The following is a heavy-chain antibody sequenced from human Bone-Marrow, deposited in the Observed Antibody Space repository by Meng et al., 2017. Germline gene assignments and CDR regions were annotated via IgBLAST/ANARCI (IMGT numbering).Heavy chain of an antibody. D-gene: IGHD3-22*01. Sequence: GESLKISCAASGFTFSSYAMSWVRQAPGKGLEWVAVIWYDGSNKYYADSVKGRFPISRDNSKNTLYLQMNSLRAEDTAVYYCARERRDTMIVYYFDYWGQGTLVTVSS. CDR2: IWYDGSNK. V-gene: IGHV3-33*08. J-gene: IGHJ4*02. CDR3: ARERRDTMIVYYFDY. CDR1: GFTFSSYA.